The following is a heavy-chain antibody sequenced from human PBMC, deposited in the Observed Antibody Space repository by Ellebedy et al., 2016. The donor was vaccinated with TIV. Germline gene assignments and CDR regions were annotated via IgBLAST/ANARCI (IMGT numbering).Heavy chain of an antibody. CDR2: IYYSGST. D-gene: IGHD3-10*01. Sequence: SETLSLTXTVSGGSISSSSYYWGWIRQPPGKGLEWIGSIYYSGSTYYNPSLKSRVTISVDTSKNQFSLKLSSVTAADTAVYYCARLIYYGSGRGWFDPWGQGTLVTVSS. J-gene: IGHJ5*02. V-gene: IGHV4-39*01. CDR1: GGSISSSSYY. CDR3: ARLIYYGSGRGWFDP.